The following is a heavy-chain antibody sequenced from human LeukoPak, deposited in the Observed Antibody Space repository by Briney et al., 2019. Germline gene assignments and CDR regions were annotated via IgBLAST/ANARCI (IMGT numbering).Heavy chain of an antibody. CDR3: ARRRRTGIQPWPSQRNPFDY. V-gene: IGHV3-7*01. CDR1: GFTFSSYW. Sequence: GGSLRLSCAASGFTFSSYWMSWVRQAPGKGLEWVANIKQDGSEKYYVDSVKGRFTISRDNAKNSLYLQMNSLRAEDTAVYYCARRRRTGIQPWPSQRNPFDYWGQGTLVTVSS. CDR2: IKQDGSEK. J-gene: IGHJ4*02. D-gene: IGHD5-18*01.